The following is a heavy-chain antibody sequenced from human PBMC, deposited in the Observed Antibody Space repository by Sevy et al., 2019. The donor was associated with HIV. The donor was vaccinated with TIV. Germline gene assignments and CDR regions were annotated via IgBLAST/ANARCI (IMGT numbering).Heavy chain of an antibody. D-gene: IGHD5-12*01. J-gene: IGHJ6*02. CDR3: ASERGYSGYGGMDV. CDR2: ISSSSGYI. CDR1: GFTFNNYA. Sequence: GGSLRLSCAASGFTFNNYAMSWVRQAPGKGLEGKGLEWVSSISSSSGYIYYADSVKGRFTISRDNAKNSLYLQMNSLRVEDTAAYYCASERGYSGYGGMDVWGQGTTVTVSS. V-gene: IGHV3-21*01.